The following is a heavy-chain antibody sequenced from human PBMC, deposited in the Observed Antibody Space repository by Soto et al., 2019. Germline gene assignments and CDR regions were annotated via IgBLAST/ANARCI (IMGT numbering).Heavy chain of an antibody. CDR3: ARAPPDDRVAFDI. Sequence: SETLSLTCTVPGGSIRSGGYYWSWIRQQPGTSQEWIGYIYYSGSTYYNKSLKSRVTIAVDTSKNHFSLKLSSVTAADTAVYYCARAPPDDRVAFDIWGQGTMVTVSS. CDR1: GGSIRSGGYY. CDR2: IYYSGST. V-gene: IGHV4-31*03. J-gene: IGHJ3*02. D-gene: IGHD3-22*01.